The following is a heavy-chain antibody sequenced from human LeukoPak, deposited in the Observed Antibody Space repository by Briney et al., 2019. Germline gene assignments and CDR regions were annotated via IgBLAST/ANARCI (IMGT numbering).Heavy chain of an antibody. CDR3: ARATWIQLWERGAFDI. J-gene: IGHJ3*02. V-gene: IGHV3-30*03. CDR1: GFTFSSYG. D-gene: IGHD5-18*01. CDR2: ISYDGSNK. Sequence: GGSLRLSCAASGFTFSSYGMHWVRQAPGKGLEWVAVISYDGSNKYYADSVKGRFTISRDNSKNTLYLQMNSLRAEDTAVYYCARATWIQLWERGAFDIWGQGTMVTVSS.